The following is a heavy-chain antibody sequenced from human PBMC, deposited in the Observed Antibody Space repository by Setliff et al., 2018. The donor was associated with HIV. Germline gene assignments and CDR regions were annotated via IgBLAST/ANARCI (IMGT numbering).Heavy chain of an antibody. J-gene: IGHJ4*02. CDR2: MNPNRGNT. D-gene: IGHD3-22*01. Sequence: ASVKVSCKASGYTFSSYDINWVRQATGQGLEWMGWMNPNRGNTGYAQKFQGRVTMTRNTSISTAYMELSSLRSEDTAVYYCARHASTWYYESSGPHFDYWGQGTLVTVSS. CDR1: GYTFSSYD. V-gene: IGHV1-8*02. CDR3: ARHASTWYYESSGPHFDY.